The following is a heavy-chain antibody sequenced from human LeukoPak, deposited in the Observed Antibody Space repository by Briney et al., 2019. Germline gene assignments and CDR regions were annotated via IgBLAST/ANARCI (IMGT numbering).Heavy chain of an antibody. J-gene: IGHJ4*02. Sequence: GGSLRLSCAASGFTFSSYGMHWVRQAPGKGLEWVAFIRHDGSNKYYADSVKGRFTISRDNSKNTLYLQMNSLRAEDTAVYYCAKEEASDPRITIFGVVTPFDYWGQGTLVTVSS. D-gene: IGHD3-3*01. V-gene: IGHV3-30*02. CDR1: GFTFSSYG. CDR2: IRHDGSNK. CDR3: AKEEASDPRITIFGVVTPFDY.